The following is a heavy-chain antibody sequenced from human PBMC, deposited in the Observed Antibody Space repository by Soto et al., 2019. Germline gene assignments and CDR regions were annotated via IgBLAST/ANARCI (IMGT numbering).Heavy chain of an antibody. V-gene: IGHV1-2*02. J-gene: IGHJ4*02. CDR2: INPNSGGT. Sequence: ASVKVSCKASGYTFTGYYMHCVRQAPGQVLEWMGWINPNSGGTNYAQKFQGRVTMTRDTSISTAYMELSRLRSDDTAVYYCARVSEASPGAFDYWGQGPLVTVSS. CDR3: ARVSEASPGAFDY. CDR1: GYTFTGYY.